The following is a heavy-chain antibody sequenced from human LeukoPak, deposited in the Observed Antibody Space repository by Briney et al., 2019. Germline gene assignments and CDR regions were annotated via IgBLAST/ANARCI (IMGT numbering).Heavy chain of an antibody. J-gene: IGHJ6*03. V-gene: IGHV3-66*04. D-gene: IGHD6-19*01. CDR2: IYSGGST. CDR3: ARRGIAVAGTHYYYMDV. CDR1: GFTVSSNY. Sequence: GGFLRLSCAASGFTVSSNYMSWVRQAPGKGLEWVSVIYSGGSTYYADSVKGRFTISRDNSKNTLCLQMNSLRAEDTAVYYCARRGIAVAGTHYYYMDVWGKGTTVTISS.